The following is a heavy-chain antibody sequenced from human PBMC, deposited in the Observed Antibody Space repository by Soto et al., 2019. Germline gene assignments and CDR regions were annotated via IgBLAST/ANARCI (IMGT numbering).Heavy chain of an antibody. CDR1: GYTVTGYD. J-gene: IGHJ6*02. D-gene: IGHD5-12*01. CDR3: AREGVAPYYYYGMDV. V-gene: IGHV1-8*01. Sequence: ASVKVSCKASGYTVTGYDIHWVRQATGQGLEWMGWMNPNTGYTANAQTFQGRVTMTTDTSTSTVHMEVRSLRSDDTAVYYCAREGVAPYYYYGMDVWGQGTPVTVSS. CDR2: MNPNTGYT.